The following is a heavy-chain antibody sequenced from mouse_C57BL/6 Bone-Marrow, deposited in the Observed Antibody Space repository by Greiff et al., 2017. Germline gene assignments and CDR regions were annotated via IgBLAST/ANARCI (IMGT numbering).Heavy chain of an antibody. V-gene: IGHV5-15*01. J-gene: IGHJ4*01. CDR3: ARQGGNYLYAMDY. CDR1: GFTFSDYG. Sequence: EVKLVESGGGLVQPGGSLKLSCAASGFTFSDYGMAWVRQAPRKGPEWVAFISNLAYSIYYAYTVTGRFTISRENAKNTLYLEMSSLRSEDTAMYYCARQGGNYLYAMDYWGQGTSVTVSS. CDR2: ISNLAYSI. D-gene: IGHD2-1*01.